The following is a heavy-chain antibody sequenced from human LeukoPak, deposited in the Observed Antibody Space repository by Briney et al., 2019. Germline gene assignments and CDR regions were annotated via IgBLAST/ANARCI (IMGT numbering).Heavy chain of an antibody. Sequence: SETLSLTCTVSGGSINSYYWSWIRQPPGKGLEWIGYIYYSGSTSYNPSLKSRVTISVDTSKNQFSLKLSSVTAADTAVYYCARPVAGTKNAFDIWGQGTMVTVSS. J-gene: IGHJ3*02. CDR2: IYYSGST. CDR1: GGSINSYY. D-gene: IGHD6-19*01. V-gene: IGHV4-59*08. CDR3: ARPVAGTKNAFDI.